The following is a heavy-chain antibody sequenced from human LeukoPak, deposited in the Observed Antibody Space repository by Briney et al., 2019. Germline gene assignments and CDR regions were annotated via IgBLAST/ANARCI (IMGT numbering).Heavy chain of an antibody. CDR1: GFTFDDYA. CDR2: ISWNSGVM. V-gene: IGHV3-9*01. CDR3: VCKDSQLLSFDY. Sequence: GRSLRLSCAASGFTFDDYAMHWVRQAPGKGLEWVSGISWNSGVMGYADSVKGRFTISRDNAKNSLYLQMNSLRAEDTAVYYCVCKDSQLLSFDYRGQGTLVTVSS. J-gene: IGHJ4*02. D-gene: IGHD2-2*01.